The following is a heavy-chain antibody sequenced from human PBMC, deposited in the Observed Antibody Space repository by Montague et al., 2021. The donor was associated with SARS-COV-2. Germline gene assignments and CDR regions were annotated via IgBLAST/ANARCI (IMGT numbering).Heavy chain of an antibody. CDR1: ISSSRYY. J-gene: IGHJ6*02. CDR2: MYYSGNT. D-gene: IGHD1-26*01. V-gene: IGHV4-39*07. Sequence: SETLSLTCTVSISSSRYYWDWIRQPPGKGLEWIGSMYYSGNTYYNPPPKSRVTISVDTSKNQFYLKLSSVTAADTAAYYCARGGWEPVLGGIDYYYGMDVWGQGTTVTVSS. CDR3: ARGGWEPVLGGIDYYYGMDV.